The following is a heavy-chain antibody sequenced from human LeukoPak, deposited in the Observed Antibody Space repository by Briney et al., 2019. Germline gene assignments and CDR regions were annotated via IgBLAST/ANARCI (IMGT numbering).Heavy chain of an antibody. J-gene: IGHJ4*02. CDR3: VRDVDWAFDS. D-gene: IGHD3-9*01. CDR1: GLTFSNYA. CDR2: FHFSRRTT. Sequence: GGSLRLSCAASGLTFSNYAMNWVRKAPGMGLEWIAYFHFSRRTTYADSVKGRFTISRNDAKDSVYLQLNSLRADDTGVYYCVRDVDWAFDSWGQGTLVAVSS. V-gene: IGHV3-48*01.